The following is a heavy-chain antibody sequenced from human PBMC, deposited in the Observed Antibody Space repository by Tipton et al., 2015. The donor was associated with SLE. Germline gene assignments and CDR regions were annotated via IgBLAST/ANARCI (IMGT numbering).Heavy chain of an antibody. V-gene: IGHV4-39*07. CDR1: GGSISSSSYY. J-gene: IGHJ5*02. Sequence: LRLSCTVSGGSISSSSYYWGWIRQSPGKGLEWIGEINHSGSTNYNPSLKSRVTISVDTSKKQFSLKVSSVTAADTAVYYCARAQRLVRWFDPWGQGTLVTVSS. CDR3: ARAQRLVRWFDP. CDR2: INHSGST. D-gene: IGHD6-13*01.